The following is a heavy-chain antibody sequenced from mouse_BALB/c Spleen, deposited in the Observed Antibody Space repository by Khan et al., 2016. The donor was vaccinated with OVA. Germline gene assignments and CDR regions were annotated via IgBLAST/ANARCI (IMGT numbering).Heavy chain of an antibody. CDR1: GFSLTTND. J-gene: IGHJ3*01. CDR3: ARDSNGFDY. V-gene: IGHV2-9*02. CDR2: IWAGGST. Sequence: QVQLQQSGPGLVAPSQSLSITCTVSGFSLTTNDVHWVRQPPGKGLEWLGIIWAGGSTNYNSTLMSRLSISKDNSKSQVFLKMNSLLTDDTAMYYCARDSNGFDYWGQGTLVTVS.